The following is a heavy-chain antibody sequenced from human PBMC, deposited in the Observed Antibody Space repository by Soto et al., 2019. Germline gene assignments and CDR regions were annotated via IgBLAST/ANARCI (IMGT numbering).Heavy chain of an antibody. CDR1: GYTFTSYG. CDR2: ISAYNGNT. Sequence: ASVKVSCKASGYTFTSYGISWVRQAPGQGLEWMGWISAYNGNTNYAQKLQGRVTMTTDTSTSTAYMELRSLRPDDTAVYYCARVTKEGYSSGWSNGPYYFDYWGQGTLVTVSS. J-gene: IGHJ4*02. V-gene: IGHV1-18*01. CDR3: ARVTKEGYSSGWSNGPYYFDY. D-gene: IGHD6-19*01.